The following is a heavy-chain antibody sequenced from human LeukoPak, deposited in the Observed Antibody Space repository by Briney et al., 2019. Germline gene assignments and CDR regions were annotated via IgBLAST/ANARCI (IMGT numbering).Heavy chain of an antibody. J-gene: IGHJ4*02. CDR2: IREHGGEQ. CDR3: ARARTTGEVDY. D-gene: IGHD7-27*01. Sequence: PGGSLRLSCAVSGFTFSNYWMSWVRQAPGKGLEWVANIREHGGEQYYVDSVKGRFTISRDNAKNSLYLQMNSLRAEDTAVYYCARARTTGEVDYWGQGTLVTVSS. CDR1: GFTFSNYW. V-gene: IGHV3-7*01.